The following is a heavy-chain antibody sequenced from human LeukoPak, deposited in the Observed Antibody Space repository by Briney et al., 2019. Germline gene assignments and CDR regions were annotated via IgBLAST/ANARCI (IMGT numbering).Heavy chain of an antibody. V-gene: IGHV3-33*08. D-gene: IGHD3-10*01. CDR1: GFTFSTYG. J-gene: IGHJ4*02. Sequence: GGSLRLSCAASGFTFSTYGMYWVRQAPGKGLEWVAVIWNDASNKYYADSVKGRFIISRDNSKNTLYLQMNSLRAEDTAVYSCARASGPFDYWGQGTLVTVSS. CDR3: ARASGPFDY. CDR2: IWNDASNK.